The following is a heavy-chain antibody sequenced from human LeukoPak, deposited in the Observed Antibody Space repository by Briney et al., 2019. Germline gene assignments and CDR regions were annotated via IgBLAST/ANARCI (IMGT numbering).Heavy chain of an antibody. CDR3: ARDRGTMVRCYYGMDV. V-gene: IGHV4-59*01. D-gene: IGHD3-10*01. CDR1: GFSISSYY. Sequence: SETLSLTCTVSGFSISSYYLSWIRQPPGKGLEWIGYIYNSGSTNYNPSLKSRVTISVDTSKSAFSLKLSSVTAADTAVYYCARDRGTMVRCYYGMDVWGQGTTVTVSS. J-gene: IGHJ6*02. CDR2: IYNSGST.